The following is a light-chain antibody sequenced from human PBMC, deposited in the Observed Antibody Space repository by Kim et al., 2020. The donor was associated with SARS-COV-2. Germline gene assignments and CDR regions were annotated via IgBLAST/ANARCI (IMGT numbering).Light chain of an antibody. CDR3: QSYDSSNVV. J-gene: IGLJ2*01. V-gene: IGLV6-57*03. CDR1: SGTIARNC. CDR2: EDN. Sequence: GKTDTIACPRRSGTIARNCVQWYHERPSSAPTTVIYEDNQSPSGVHDRFSGSIDSSSNSASLTISGLKTEDEADYYCQSYDSSNVVFGGGTQLTVL.